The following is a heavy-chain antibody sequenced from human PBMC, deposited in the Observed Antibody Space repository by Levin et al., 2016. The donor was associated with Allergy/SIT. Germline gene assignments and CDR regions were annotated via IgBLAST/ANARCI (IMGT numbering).Heavy chain of an antibody. D-gene: IGHD3-10*01. CDR2: ISYDGSNK. J-gene: IGHJ6*02. V-gene: IGHV3-30*18. CDR3: ANDYYGSGSYYYYYYYGMDV. Sequence: WIRQPPGKGLEWVAVISYDGSNKYYADSVKGRFTISRDNSKNTLYLQMNSLRAEDTAVYYCANDYYGSGSYYYYYYYGMDVWGQGTTVTVSS.